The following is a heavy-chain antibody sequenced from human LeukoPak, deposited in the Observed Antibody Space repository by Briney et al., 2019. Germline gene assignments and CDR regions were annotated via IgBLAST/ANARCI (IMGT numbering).Heavy chain of an antibody. Sequence: PSETLSLTCAVYGGSFSGYYWSWIRQPPGKGLEWIGEINHSGSTNYNPSLKSRVTISVDTSKNQFSLKLSSVTAADTAVYYCARGPRAANDYWAREPWSPSPQ. CDR2: INHSGST. CDR1: GGSFSGYY. D-gene: IGHD6-13*01. V-gene: IGHV4-34*01. J-gene: IGHJ4*02. CDR3: ARGPRAANDY.